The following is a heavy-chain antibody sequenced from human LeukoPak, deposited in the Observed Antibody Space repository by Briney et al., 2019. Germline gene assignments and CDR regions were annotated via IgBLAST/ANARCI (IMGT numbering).Heavy chain of an antibody. Sequence: PSETLSLTCTVSGGSISTYYWSWIRQPPGKGLEWIGYIHYSGTTNYNPSLKNRVTISLDASKNQFSLNLGSVTAADTAVYFCGRMGGYRGYATHWGQGTLVTVSS. CDR3: GRMGGYRGYATH. CDR1: GGSISTYY. J-gene: IGHJ4*02. CDR2: IHYSGTT. V-gene: IGHV4-59*08. D-gene: IGHD5-12*01.